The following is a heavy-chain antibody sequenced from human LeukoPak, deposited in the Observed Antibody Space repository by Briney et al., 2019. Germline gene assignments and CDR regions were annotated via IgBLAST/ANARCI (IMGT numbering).Heavy chain of an antibody. Sequence: KASGTLSLTCAVSGGSICSSNWWSRVRQPPGEGLEWIGEIYHSGSTNYNPSLKSRVTISVDKSKNQFSLKLSSVTAADTAVYYCARAYCSGGSCYDYWGQGTLVTVSS. J-gene: IGHJ4*02. CDR3: ARAYCSGGSCYDY. CDR1: GGSICSSNW. CDR2: IYHSGST. D-gene: IGHD2-15*01. V-gene: IGHV4-4*02.